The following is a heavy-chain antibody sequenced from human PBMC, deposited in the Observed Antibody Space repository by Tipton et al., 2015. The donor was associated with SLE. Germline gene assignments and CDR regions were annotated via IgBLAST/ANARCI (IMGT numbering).Heavy chain of an antibody. J-gene: IGHJ4*02. D-gene: IGHD6-13*01. Sequence: SLRLSCAASGFTVSSNYMTWVRQAPGKGLEWVGRIKSKTDGGTTDYAAPVKGRFTISRDDSKNTLYLQMNSLKTEDTAVYYCTTEAADLDYWGQGTLVTVSS. CDR1: GFTVSSNY. V-gene: IGHV3-15*01. CDR3: TTEAADLDY. CDR2: IKSKTDGGTT.